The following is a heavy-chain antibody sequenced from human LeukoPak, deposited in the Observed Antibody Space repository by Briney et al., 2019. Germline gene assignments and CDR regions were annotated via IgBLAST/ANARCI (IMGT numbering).Heavy chain of an antibody. CDR2: ISGSSGSI. D-gene: IGHD5-18*01. J-gene: IGHJ4*02. Sequence: GGSLRLSCAASGFTFSGYAMSWVRQAPGTGLEWVSAISGSSGSIYYADSVKGRFTISRDNAKNSLFLQMNSLRDEDTAVYYCARAQTVNTYGFHYWGQGTLVTVSS. V-gene: IGHV3-23*01. CDR1: GFTFSGYA. CDR3: ARAQTVNTYGFHY.